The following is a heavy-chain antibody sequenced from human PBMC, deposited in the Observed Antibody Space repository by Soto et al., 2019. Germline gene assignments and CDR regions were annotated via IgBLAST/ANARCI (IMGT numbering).Heavy chain of an antibody. CDR2: IFNSGTT. J-gene: IGHJ4*02. Sequence: QVQLQESGPGLVKPSQTLSLTCSVSGASTVSHYHWTRIRQPPGKGLEWMGYIFNSGTTFYNPSLTSRHSISMDTSGNHFSLELRSVTAADTAVYYCALALGSTTGLDYWRQGTLVTVSS. D-gene: IGHD1-26*01. CDR3: ALALGSTTGLDY. CDR1: GASTVSHYH. V-gene: IGHV4-31*02.